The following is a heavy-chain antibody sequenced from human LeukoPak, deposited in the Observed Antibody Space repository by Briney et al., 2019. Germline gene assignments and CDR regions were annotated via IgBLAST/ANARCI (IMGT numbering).Heavy chain of an antibody. J-gene: IGHJ4*02. Sequence: PGGSLRLSCAASGFSVGNKYMNWVRQAPGKGLEWVSSISSSSSYIYYADSVKGRFTISRDNAKNSLYLQMNSLRAEDTAVYYCAVRSSLDYWGQGTLVTVSS. D-gene: IGHD6-13*01. V-gene: IGHV3-21*01. CDR3: AVRSSLDY. CDR2: ISSSSSYI. CDR1: GFSVGNKY.